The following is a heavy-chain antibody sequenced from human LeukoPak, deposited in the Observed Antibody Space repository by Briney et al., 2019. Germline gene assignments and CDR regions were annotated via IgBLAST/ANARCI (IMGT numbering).Heavy chain of an antibody. CDR2: ISGSGGAT. J-gene: IGHJ4*02. V-gene: IGHV3-23*01. CDR1: GFTFSNYA. Sequence: GGSLRFSCADSGFTFSNYAMAWVRQSPGKGLDWVSTISGSGGATFYADSVKDRFLIPRDNSKSTLYLQMNSLRDEDTAVYYCAKGSSLYYYDSWGQGTLVTVSS. CDR3: AKGSSLYYYDS.